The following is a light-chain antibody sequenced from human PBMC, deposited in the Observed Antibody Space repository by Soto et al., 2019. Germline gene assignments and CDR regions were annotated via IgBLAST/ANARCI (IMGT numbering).Light chain of an antibody. CDR2: GVT. J-gene: IGLJ3*02. V-gene: IGLV2-14*01. CDR1: NSDIGGYNS. Sequence: QSALTQPASVSGSPGQSITISCTGSNSDIGGYNSVSWYQQHPGKAPKLLIFGVTNRPSGVSDRFSGSKSGNTASLTISGLQAEDEADYYCCSYTSSADLVFGGGTKLTVL. CDR3: CSYTSSADLV.